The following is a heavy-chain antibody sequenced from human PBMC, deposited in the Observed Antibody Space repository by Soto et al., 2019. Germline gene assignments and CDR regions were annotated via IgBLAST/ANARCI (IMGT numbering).Heavy chain of an antibody. CDR1: GYTFFTYD. V-gene: IGHV1-18*01. D-gene: IGHD5-12*01. CDR2: ISTYSGDT. Sequence: QVHLVQSGVEVKTPGASVKVSCQASGYTFFTYDISWVRQAPGQGLERMGWISTYSGDTKYAQKFQGRVTMTTDTSTTTASLELRSLRSDDTAVYYCARHHGPTTSENWFDPWGQGTLVTVSS. J-gene: IGHJ5*02. CDR3: ARHHGPTTSENWFDP.